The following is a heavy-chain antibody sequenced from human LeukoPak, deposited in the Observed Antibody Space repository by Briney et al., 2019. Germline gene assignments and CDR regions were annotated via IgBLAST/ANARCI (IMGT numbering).Heavy chain of an antibody. J-gene: IGHJ6*03. Sequence: PSETLSLTCAVYGGSFSNYYWSWIRQSPGKGLEWIGEINDSGTINYNPSLMSRVTISVDKSKNQFSLKLSSVTAPDTAVYYCARRWNYGRNYYIDVWSKGATVSVSS. CDR2: INDSGTI. D-gene: IGHD1-7*01. CDR1: GGSFSNYY. V-gene: IGHV4-34*01. CDR3: ARRWNYGRNYYIDV.